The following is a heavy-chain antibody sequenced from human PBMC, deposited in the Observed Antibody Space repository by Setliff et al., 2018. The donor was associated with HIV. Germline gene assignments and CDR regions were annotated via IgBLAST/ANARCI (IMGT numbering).Heavy chain of an antibody. D-gene: IGHD6-19*01. Sequence: GGSLRLSCAVSGFTFITSTMSWVRQAPGKGLEWVASISSSGSYIHYADSVKGRFSISRDNARNSLYLQMSDLRVEDTALYYCAAVYTAVPGRSLDYWGQGTLVTVSS. J-gene: IGHJ4*02. CDR2: ISSSGSYI. CDR1: GFTFITST. V-gene: IGHV3-21*01. CDR3: AAVYTAVPGRSLDY.